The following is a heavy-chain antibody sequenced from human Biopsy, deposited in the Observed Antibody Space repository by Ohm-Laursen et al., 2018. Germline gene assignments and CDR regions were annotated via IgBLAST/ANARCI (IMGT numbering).Heavy chain of an antibody. CDR2: IYPGGSI. CDR1: GGDINNYY. D-gene: IGHD3-22*01. CDR3: ASVVLGPTNDAFDL. J-gene: IGHJ3*01. Sequence: SDTLSLTCNVSGGDINNYYWSWIRQPAGKGLEWIGRIYPGGSINYNPSLKSRATMSVDTSKKQLSLRLRSVTAADTAMYYCASVVLGPTNDAFDLWGQGTMVVVSS. V-gene: IGHV4-4*07.